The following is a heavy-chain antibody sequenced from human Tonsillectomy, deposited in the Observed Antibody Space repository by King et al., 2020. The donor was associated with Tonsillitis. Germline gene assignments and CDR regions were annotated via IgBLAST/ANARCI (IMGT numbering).Heavy chain of an antibody. CDR2: MSTSGSIM. CDR1: GFTFNSYT. V-gene: IGHV3-21*01. Sequence: DVQLVESGGGLVKPGGSLKLSCAASGFTFNSYTMLWVRQAPGKGLEWVSSMSTSGSIMYYADSVQGRFTISRDNAKTSLFLLMNSLRAEDTAVYYCAKERQRTTSFDYWGQGTLVTVSS. CDR3: AKERQRTTSFDY. D-gene: IGHD2/OR15-2a*01. J-gene: IGHJ4*02.